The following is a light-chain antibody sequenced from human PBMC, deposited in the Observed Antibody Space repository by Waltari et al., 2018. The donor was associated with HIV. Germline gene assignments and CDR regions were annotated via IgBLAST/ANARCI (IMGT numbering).Light chain of an antibody. J-gene: IGLJ3*02. CDR2: EVS. CDR1: SSDVGGYNY. CDR3: SSYAGSNNLV. V-gene: IGLV2-8*01. Sequence: QSALTQPPSASGSPGQSVTISCTGTSSDVGGYNYVSWYEQQPGKAPKLMIYEVSKRPSGVPDPFSGSKSGNTASLTVSALQAEDEADYYCSSYAGSNNLVFGGGTKLTVL.